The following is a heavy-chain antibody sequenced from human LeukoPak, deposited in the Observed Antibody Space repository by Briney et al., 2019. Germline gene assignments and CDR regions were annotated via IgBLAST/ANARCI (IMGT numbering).Heavy chain of an antibody. Sequence: SETLSLTCTVSGGYISSYYWSWIRQPAGKGLEWIGRIYTSGSTNYNPSLKSRVTMSVDTSKNQFSLKLSSVTAADTAVYYCASASESGWYQDNWFDPWGQGTLVTVSS. V-gene: IGHV4-4*07. CDR1: GGYISSYY. J-gene: IGHJ5*02. CDR2: IYTSGST. D-gene: IGHD6-19*01. CDR3: ASASESGWYQDNWFDP.